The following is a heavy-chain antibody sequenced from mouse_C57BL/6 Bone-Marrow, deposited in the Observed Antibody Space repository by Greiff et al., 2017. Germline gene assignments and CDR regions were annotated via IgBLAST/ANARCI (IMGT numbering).Heavy chain of an antibody. Sequence: VKLVESGPGLVAPSQSLSITCTVSGFSLTSYGVDWVRQSPGKGLEWLGVIWGVGSTNYNSALKSRLSISKDNSKSQVFLKMNSLQTDDTAMYYCARLSSWCAYWGQGTLVTVSA. J-gene: IGHJ3*01. D-gene: IGHD1-1*02. CDR3: ARLSSWCAY. CDR1: GFSLTSYG. CDR2: IWGVGST. V-gene: IGHV2-6*01.